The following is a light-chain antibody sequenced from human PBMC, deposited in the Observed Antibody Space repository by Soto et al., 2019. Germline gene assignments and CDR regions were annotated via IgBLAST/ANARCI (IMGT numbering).Light chain of an antibody. CDR2: EVS. V-gene: IGLV2-14*01. CDR3: CSYARGRIWV. J-gene: IGLJ3*02. CDR1: SSDVGGYNY. Sequence: QSALTQPASVSGSPGQSITISCTGTSSDVGGYNYVSWYQQHPGKAPKLMIYEVSNRPSGVSNRFSGSKSGNTASLTISGLQAEDEAHYYCCSYARGRIWVFGGGTKVTVL.